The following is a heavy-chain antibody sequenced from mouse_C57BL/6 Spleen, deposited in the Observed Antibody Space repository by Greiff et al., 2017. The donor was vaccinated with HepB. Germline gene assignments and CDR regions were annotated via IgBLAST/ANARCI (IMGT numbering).Heavy chain of an antibody. CDR2: INPGSGGT. D-gene: IGHD2-4*01. V-gene: IGHV1-54*01. Sequence: QVQLQQSGAELVRPGTSVKVSCKASGYAFTNYLIEWVKQRPGQGLEWIGVINPGSGGTNYNEKFKGKVTLTADKSSSTAYMQLSSLTSEDSAVYFCARYHGDYDYAMDYWGQGTSVTVSS. CDR3: ARYHGDYDYAMDY. J-gene: IGHJ4*01. CDR1: GYAFTNYL.